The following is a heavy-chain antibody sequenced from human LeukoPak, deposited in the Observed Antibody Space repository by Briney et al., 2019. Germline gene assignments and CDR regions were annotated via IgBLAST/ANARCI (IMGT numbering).Heavy chain of an antibody. CDR3: AGRGYSYENDY. CDR1: GGSISSYY. CDR2: IYYSGST. D-gene: IGHD5-18*01. Sequence: PSETLSLTCTVSGGSISSYYWSWIRQPPGKGLEWIGYIYYSGSTNYNPSLKSRVTISVDTSKNQFSLKLSSVTASYTAVYYCAGRGYSYENDYWGQGTLVTVSS. V-gene: IGHV4-59*01. J-gene: IGHJ4*02.